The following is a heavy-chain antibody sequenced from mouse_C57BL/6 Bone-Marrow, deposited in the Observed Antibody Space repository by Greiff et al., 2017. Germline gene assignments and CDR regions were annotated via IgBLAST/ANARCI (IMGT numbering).Heavy chain of an antibody. CDR3: ARRITTVVAPYYAMDY. D-gene: IGHD1-1*01. J-gene: IGHJ4*01. Sequence: VKLVESGAELARPGASVKLSCKASGYTFTSYGISWVKQRTGQGLEWIGEIYPRSGNTYYNEKFKGKATLTADKSSSTAYMELRSLTSEDSAVYCCARRITTVVAPYYAMDYWGQGTSVTVAS. V-gene: IGHV1-81*01. CDR1: GYTFTSYG. CDR2: IYPRSGNT.